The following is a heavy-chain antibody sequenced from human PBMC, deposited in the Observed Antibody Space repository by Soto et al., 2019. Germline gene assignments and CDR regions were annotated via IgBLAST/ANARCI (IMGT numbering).Heavy chain of an antibody. CDR1: GGSISSGDHY. J-gene: IGHJ5*02. D-gene: IGHD1-26*01. V-gene: IGHV4-30-4*01. Sequence: SETLSLTCTVSGGSISSGDHYWSWIRQPPGKGLEWIGYIYYSGSTYYNPSLKSRVTISVDTSKNQFSLKLSSVTAADTAVYYCAREGGSLNWFDPWGQGTLVTVS. CDR2: IYYSGST. CDR3: AREGGSLNWFDP.